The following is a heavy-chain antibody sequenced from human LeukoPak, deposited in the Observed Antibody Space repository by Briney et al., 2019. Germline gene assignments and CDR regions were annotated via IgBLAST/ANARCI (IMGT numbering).Heavy chain of an antibody. CDR2: ISWNSGSI. J-gene: IGHJ4*02. CDR1: GFTFDDYA. V-gene: IGHV3-9*01. Sequence: GGSLRLSCAASGFTFDDYAMHWVRHAPGKGLEWVSGISWNSGSIGYADSVKGRFTISRDNAKNSLYLQMNSLRAEDTALYYCAQSGGYDDYWGQGTLVTVSS. D-gene: IGHD5-12*01. CDR3: AQSGGYDDY.